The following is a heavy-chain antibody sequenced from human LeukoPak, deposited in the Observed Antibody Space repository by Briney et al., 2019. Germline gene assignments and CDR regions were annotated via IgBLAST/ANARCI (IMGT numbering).Heavy chain of an antibody. Sequence: ASVKVSCKAAGYTFTGYYRHWVPQAPGQGLEWMGWINPDSGGTNYAQKFQGRVTMTRDTSISTAYMELSRLRSDDTAVYYCARFGVVVPAAMDGGPFDYWGQGTLVTVSS. CDR1: GYTFTGYY. CDR2: INPDSGGT. D-gene: IGHD2-2*01. V-gene: IGHV1-2*02. J-gene: IGHJ4*02. CDR3: ARFGVVVPAAMDGGPFDY.